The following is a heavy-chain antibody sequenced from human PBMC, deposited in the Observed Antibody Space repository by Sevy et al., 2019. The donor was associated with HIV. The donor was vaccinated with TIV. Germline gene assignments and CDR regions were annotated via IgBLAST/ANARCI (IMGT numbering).Heavy chain of an antibody. D-gene: IGHD3-22*01. CDR2: IYSGGST. CDR1: GFTVSSNY. J-gene: IGHJ4*02. CDR3: ARVNYYDNRGYPY. Sequence: GGSQRLSCAASGFTVSSNYMSWVRQAPGKGLEWVSVIYSGGSTYYADSVKGRFTISRDNSKNTLYLQMNSLRAEDTAVYYCARVNYYDNRGYPYWGQGTLVTVSS. V-gene: IGHV3-66*01.